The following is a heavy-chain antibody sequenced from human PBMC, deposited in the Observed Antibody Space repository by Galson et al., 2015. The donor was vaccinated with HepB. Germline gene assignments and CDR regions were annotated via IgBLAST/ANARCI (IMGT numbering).Heavy chain of an antibody. D-gene: IGHD6-13*01. CDR3: ARDQQLVRFDP. Sequence: SVKVSCKASGYTFTGYYMHWVRQAPGQGLEWMGRINPNSGGTNYAQRFQGRVTMTRDTSISTAYMELSRLRSDDTAVYYCARDQQLVRFDPWGQGTLVTVSS. CDR2: INPNSGGT. V-gene: IGHV1-2*06. CDR1: GYTFTGYY. J-gene: IGHJ5*02.